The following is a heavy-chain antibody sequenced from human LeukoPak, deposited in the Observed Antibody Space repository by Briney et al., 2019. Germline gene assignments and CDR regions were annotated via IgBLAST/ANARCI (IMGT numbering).Heavy chain of an antibody. J-gene: IGHJ5*02. V-gene: IGHV3-30*18. CDR3: AKAYSSSWYLSWFDP. CDR2: ISYDGSNK. D-gene: IGHD6-13*01. Sequence: PGGSLRLSCAASGFTFSSYGMHWVRQAPGKGLEWVAVISYDGSNKYYADSVKGRFTISRDNSKNTLYLQMNSLRAEDTAVYYCAKAYSSSWYLSWFDPWGQGTLVTVSS. CDR1: GFTFSSYG.